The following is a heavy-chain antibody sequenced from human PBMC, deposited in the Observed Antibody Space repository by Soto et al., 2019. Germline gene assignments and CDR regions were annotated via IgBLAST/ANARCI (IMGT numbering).Heavy chain of an antibody. CDR1: GGSISSSSYY. D-gene: IGHD2-15*01. Sequence: PSETLSLTCTVSGGSISSSSYYCGWIRQPPGKGLEWIGSISYSGSTYYSPSLKSRVTISVDTSKNQFSLKLSSVTAADTAVYYCARGYSPGYCSGGSCRPFYYYYYYMDVWGKGTTVTVSS. V-gene: IGHV4-39*01. CDR3: ARGYSPGYCSGGSCRPFYYYYYYMDV. CDR2: ISYSGST. J-gene: IGHJ6*03.